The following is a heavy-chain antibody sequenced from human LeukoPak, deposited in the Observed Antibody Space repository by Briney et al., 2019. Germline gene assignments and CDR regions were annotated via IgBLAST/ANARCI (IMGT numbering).Heavy chain of an antibody. CDR1: GFTFSSYG. J-gene: IGHJ4*02. Sequence: GGSLRLSCAASGFTFSSYGMHWVRQAPGKGLEWVAVISYDGSDKYYADSLEGRFTISRDNSKNTLYLQMNSLRAEDTAMYYCAKDHQGFNYYGSGSYSPCNFDYWGQGTLVTVSP. CDR3: AKDHQGFNYYGSGSYSPCNFDY. V-gene: IGHV3-30*18. D-gene: IGHD3-10*01. CDR2: ISYDGSDK.